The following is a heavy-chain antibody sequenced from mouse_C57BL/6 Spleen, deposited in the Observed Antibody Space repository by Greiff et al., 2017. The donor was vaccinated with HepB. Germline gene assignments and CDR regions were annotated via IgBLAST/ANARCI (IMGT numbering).Heavy chain of an antibody. Sequence: DVMLVESGGGLVKPGGSLKLSCAASGFTFSSYTMSWVRQTPEKRLEWVATISGGGGNTYYPDSVKGRVTISRDNAKNTLYLQMSSLRSEDTALYYCARHDEGGYDYYAMDYWGQGTSVTVSS. CDR1: GFTFSSYT. CDR2: ISGGGGNT. J-gene: IGHJ4*01. CDR3: ARHDEGGYDYYAMDY. V-gene: IGHV5-9*01. D-gene: IGHD2-2*01.